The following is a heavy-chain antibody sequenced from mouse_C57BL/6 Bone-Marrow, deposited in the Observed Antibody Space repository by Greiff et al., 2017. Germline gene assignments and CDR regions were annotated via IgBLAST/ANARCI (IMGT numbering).Heavy chain of an antibody. CDR3: ARGGVVANYYAMDY. Sequence: DVKLVESEGGLVQPGSSMKLSCTASGFTFSDYYMAWVRQVPEKGLEWVANINYDGSSTYYLDSLKSRFIISRDNAKNILYLQKSSLKSEDTATYDCARGGVVANYYAMDYWGQGTSVTVSS. CDR1: GFTFSDYY. V-gene: IGHV5-16*01. J-gene: IGHJ4*01. D-gene: IGHD1-1*01. CDR2: INYDGSST.